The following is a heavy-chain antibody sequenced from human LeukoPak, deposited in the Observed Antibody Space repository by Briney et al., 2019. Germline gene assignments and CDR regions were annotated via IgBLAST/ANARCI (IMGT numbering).Heavy chain of an antibody. CDR1: GFIFNGKY. CDR2: IHTNDKT. Sequence: PGGSLRLSCAASGFIFNGKYMSWVRQAPGKGLEWVSGIHTNDKTYYPDSVQGRFTISRDNSKNTLFLQMNTLRAEDTAVYYCATRIAAGGLFFFDYWGQGTLVTVSS. J-gene: IGHJ4*02. D-gene: IGHD6-13*01. V-gene: IGHV3-53*01. CDR3: ATRIAAGGLFFFDY.